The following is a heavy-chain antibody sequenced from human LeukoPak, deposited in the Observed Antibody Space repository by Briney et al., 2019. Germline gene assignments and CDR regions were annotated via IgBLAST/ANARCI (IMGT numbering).Heavy chain of an antibody. D-gene: IGHD3-10*01. J-gene: IGHJ4*02. Sequence: ASVKVSCKASGYTFTSYGISWVRQAPGQGLEWMGWTNPNSGGTNYAQKFQGRVTMTRDTSISTAYMELSRLRSDDTAVYYCARKTMVRGVSYDYWGQGTLVTVSS. CDR1: GYTFTSYG. CDR3: ARKTMVRGVSYDY. V-gene: IGHV1-2*02. CDR2: TNPNSGGT.